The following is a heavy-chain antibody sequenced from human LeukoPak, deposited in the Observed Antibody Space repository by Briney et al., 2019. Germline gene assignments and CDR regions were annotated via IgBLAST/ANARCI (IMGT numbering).Heavy chain of an antibody. J-gene: IGHJ6*02. V-gene: IGHV3-9*01. CDR2: ISWQSRTI. CDR3: VKERYFWSGLDV. CDR1: GCSFDDYD. Sequence: LSLSCVAYGCSFDDYDMHWVRQPPGKGLEWVSGISWQSRTIKHADSANCRFTITRDNAKNSLYLQMNSLKLEDTALYYCVKERYFWSGLDVWGQGTMVTVS. D-gene: IGHD3-3*01.